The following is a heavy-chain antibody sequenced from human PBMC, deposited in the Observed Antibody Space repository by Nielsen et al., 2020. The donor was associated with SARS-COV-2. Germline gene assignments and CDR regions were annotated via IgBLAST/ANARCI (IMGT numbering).Heavy chain of an antibody. CDR2: IYYSGST. Sequence: SETLSLTCTVSGGSMNRYYWGWIRQPPGKGLEWIGSIYYSGSTYYNPSLKSRVTISVDTSKNQFSLKLSSVTAADTAVYYCARERDIVVVPAAFDYWGQGTLVTVSS. CDR3: ARERDIVVVPAAFDY. V-gene: IGHV4-39*01. D-gene: IGHD2-2*01. J-gene: IGHJ4*02. CDR1: GGSMNRYY.